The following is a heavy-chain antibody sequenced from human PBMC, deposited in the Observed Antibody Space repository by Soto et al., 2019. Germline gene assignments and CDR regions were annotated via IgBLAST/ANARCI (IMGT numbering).Heavy chain of an antibody. CDR3: AKDLQPNMQYQLLCFFDY. J-gene: IGHJ4*02. D-gene: IGHD2-2*01. CDR2: ISGSGGST. V-gene: IGHV3-23*01. Sequence: EVQLLESGGGLVQPGGSLRLSCAASGFTFSSYAMSWVRQAPGKGLEWVSAISGSGGSTYYADSVKGRFTISRDNSKNTLYLQMNSLRAEDTAVYYCAKDLQPNMQYQLLCFFDYWGQGTLVTVSS. CDR1: GFTFSSYA.